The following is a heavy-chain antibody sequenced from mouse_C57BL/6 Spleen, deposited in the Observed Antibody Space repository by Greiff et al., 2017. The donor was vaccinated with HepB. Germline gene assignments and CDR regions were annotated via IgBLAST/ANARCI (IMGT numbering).Heavy chain of an antibody. V-gene: IGHV5-6*01. Sequence: EVMLVESGGDLVKPGGSLTLSCAASGFTFSSYGMSWVRQTPDKRLEWVATISSGGSYTYYPDSVKGRFTISRDNAKNTLYLQMSSLRSEDTAMYYAARQGRYFDYWGQGTTLTVSS. CDR2: ISSGGSYT. CDR3: ARQGRYFDY. J-gene: IGHJ2*01. CDR1: GFTFSSYG.